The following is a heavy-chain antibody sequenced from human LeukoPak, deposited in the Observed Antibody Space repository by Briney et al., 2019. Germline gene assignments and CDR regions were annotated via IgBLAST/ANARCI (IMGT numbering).Heavy chain of an antibody. Sequence: PGGSLRLSCVASGFTFSSYWMTWVRQAPGKGLEWVANIKTDGSLIYYVDSVKGRFTISRDNAKNSLYLQMNSLRAEDTAVYYCAELGITMIGGVWGKGTTVTISS. CDR3: AELGITMIGGV. D-gene: IGHD3-10*02. J-gene: IGHJ6*04. CDR2: IKTDGSLI. V-gene: IGHV3-7*01. CDR1: GFTFSSYW.